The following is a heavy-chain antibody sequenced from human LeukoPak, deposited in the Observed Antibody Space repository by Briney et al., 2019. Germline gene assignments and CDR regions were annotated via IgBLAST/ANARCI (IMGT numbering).Heavy chain of an antibody. V-gene: IGHV3-53*01. CDR1: GFTVSSNY. CDR2: IYSGGST. J-gene: IGHJ4*02. D-gene: IGHD6-19*01. CDR3: ARDPTVDSSGWYGGV. Sequence: GGSLRLSCAASGFTVSSNYMSWVRQAPGKGLEWVSVIYSGGSTYYADSVKGRFTISRDNSKNTLYLQMNSLRAEDTAVYYCARDPTVDSSGWYGGVRGQGTLVTVSS.